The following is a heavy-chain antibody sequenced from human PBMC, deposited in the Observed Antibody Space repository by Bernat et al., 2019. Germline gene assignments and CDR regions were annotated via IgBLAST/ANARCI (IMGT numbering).Heavy chain of an antibody. Sequence: EVQLLESGGGLVQPGGSLRLSCAASGFTFSSYAMSWVRQAPGKGLEWVSAISGRGGSTYYADSVKGRFTISRDNSKTTLYLQMNGLRAEDTAVYYCAKGRDIVVVPRFDPWGQGTLVTVSS. J-gene: IGHJ5*02. D-gene: IGHD2-2*01. CDR2: ISGRGGST. V-gene: IGHV3-23*01. CDR3: AKGRDIVVVPRFDP. CDR1: GFTFSSYA.